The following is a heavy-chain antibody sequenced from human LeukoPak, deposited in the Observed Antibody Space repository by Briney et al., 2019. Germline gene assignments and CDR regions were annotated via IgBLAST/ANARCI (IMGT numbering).Heavy chain of an antibody. CDR1: GYSFTSYW. D-gene: IGHD5-18*01. CDR2: IYPGDSDT. CDR3: ARPEEYSYGYVNY. J-gene: IGHJ4*02. V-gene: IGHV5-51*01. Sequence: GASLQISCKGSGYSFTSYWIGWVRPMPGKGLEWMGIIYPGDSDTRYSPSFQGQVTISADKSISTAYLQWSSLKASDTAMYYCARPEEYSYGYVNYWGQGTLVTVSS.